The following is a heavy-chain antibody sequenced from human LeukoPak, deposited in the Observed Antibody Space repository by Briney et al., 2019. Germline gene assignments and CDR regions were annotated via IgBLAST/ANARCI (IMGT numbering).Heavy chain of an antibody. CDR1: GFTFSIHG. J-gene: IGHJ4*02. CDR3: ARQSPAFDY. CDR2: ISSGSRTI. Sequence: GGSLRLSCAASGFTFSIHGMHWVRQAPGKGLEWTSYISSGSRTITYADSVKGRFTISRDDAKNSLYLQMNSLRAEDTAVYYCARQSPAFDYWGQGTLVTVSS. V-gene: IGHV3-48*01.